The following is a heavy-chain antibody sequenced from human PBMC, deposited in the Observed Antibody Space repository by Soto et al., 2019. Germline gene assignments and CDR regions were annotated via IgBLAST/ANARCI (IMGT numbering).Heavy chain of an antibody. J-gene: IGHJ4*02. CDR1: GFSLSTSGVG. CDR3: AHRPSYCSGGSCYSGFDY. D-gene: IGHD2-15*01. V-gene: IGHV2-5*02. CDR2: IYWDDDK. Sequence: QITLKESGPTLVKPTQTLTLTCTFSGFSLSTSGVGVGWIRQPPGKALEWLALIYWDDDKRYSPSLKSRLTIAKDTSKNQVVLTMTNMDPVDTATYYCAHRPSYCSGGSCYSGFDYWGQGTLVTVSS.